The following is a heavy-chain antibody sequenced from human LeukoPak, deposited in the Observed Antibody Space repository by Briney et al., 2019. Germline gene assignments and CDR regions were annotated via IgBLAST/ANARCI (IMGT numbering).Heavy chain of an antibody. J-gene: IGHJ4*02. CDR1: GFTLSSYA. D-gene: IGHD6-13*01. CDR2: ISGSGGST. V-gene: IGHV3-23*01. Sequence: GGSLRLSCAASGFTLSSYAMSWVRQAPGKGLEWVSAISGSGGSTYYADSVKGRFTISRDNSKNTLYLQTNSLRAEDTAVYYCAKPSYSGSSWYDYWGQGTLVTVSS. CDR3: AKPSYSGSSWYDY.